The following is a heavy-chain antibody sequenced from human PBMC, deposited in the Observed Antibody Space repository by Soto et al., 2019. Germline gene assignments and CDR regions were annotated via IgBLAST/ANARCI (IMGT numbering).Heavy chain of an antibody. CDR3: ARDYDILTGYYWFDP. CDR1: GFTFSSYG. Sequence: GGSLRLSCAASGFTFSSYGMHWVRQAPGKGLEWVAVIWYDGSNKYYADSVKGRFTISRDNSKNTLYLQMNSLRAEDTAVYYCARDYDILTGYYWFDPWGQGTLVTVSS. CDR2: IWYDGSNK. J-gene: IGHJ5*02. D-gene: IGHD3-9*01. V-gene: IGHV3-33*01.